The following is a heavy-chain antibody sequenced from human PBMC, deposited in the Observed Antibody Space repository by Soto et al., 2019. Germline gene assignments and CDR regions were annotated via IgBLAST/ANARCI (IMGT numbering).Heavy chain of an antibody. CDR1: GFSLSTSGVG. CDR3: AHRLCDSSCYWDVGFFDY. V-gene: IGHV2-5*02. D-gene: IGHD2-15*01. Sequence: QITLKESGPTLVKPTQTLTLTCTFSGFSLSTSGVGVGWIRQPPGKALECLALIYWDDDKRYSPSLKSRLSVTKDTSKYQVVLTMTNMDPVDTGTYYCAHRLCDSSCYWDVGFFDYWGQGTLVTVSS. CDR2: IYWDDDK. J-gene: IGHJ4*02.